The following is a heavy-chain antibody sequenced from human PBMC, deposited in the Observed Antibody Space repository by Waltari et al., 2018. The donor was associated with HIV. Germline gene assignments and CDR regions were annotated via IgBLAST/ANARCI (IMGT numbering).Heavy chain of an antibody. J-gene: IGHJ3*02. D-gene: IGHD3-22*01. Sequence: QVQLVQSGAEVKKPGASVKVSCKASGYTFTSYGISWVRQAPGQGLEWMGWISAYNGNTNYAQKLQGRVTMTTDTSTSTAYMELRSLRSDDTAVYYCAASYYYDSSGYSRGAFDIWGQGTMVTVSS. CDR1: GYTFTSYG. V-gene: IGHV1-18*01. CDR3: AASYYYDSSGYSRGAFDI. CDR2: ISAYNGNT.